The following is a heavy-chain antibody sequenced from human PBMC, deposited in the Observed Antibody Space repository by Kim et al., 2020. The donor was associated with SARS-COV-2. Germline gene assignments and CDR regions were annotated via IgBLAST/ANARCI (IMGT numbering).Heavy chain of an antibody. D-gene: IGHD3-16*01. CDR3: ARHGGTGSYYFGMEV. CDR1: GYRFSNYW. V-gene: IGHV5-51*01. CDR2: IYPGDSDT. J-gene: IGHJ6*02. Sequence: GESLKISCKGSGYRFSNYWIGWVRQMPGKGLEWMGLIYPGDSDTRYSPSFQGQVTIPADKSISTAFLQWSSLEASDTAMYYCARHGGTGSYYFGMEVWGQGTTVTVSS.